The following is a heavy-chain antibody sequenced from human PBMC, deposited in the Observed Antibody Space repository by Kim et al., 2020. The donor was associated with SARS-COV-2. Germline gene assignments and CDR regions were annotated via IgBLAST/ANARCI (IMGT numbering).Heavy chain of an antibody. CDR2: IDNIGST. CDR1: SDSITTYY. CDR3: ARGDWGPDDGLGD. Sequence: SETLSLTCTVSSDSITTYYWGWIRQPPGKGLEWIGHIDNIGSTNYNPSLRGRVTISVDTSEKSFSLRLNSVTPADTAVYYCARGDWGPDDGLGDCGWGT. V-gene: IGHV4-59*12. J-gene: IGHJ4*02. D-gene: IGHD3-16*01.